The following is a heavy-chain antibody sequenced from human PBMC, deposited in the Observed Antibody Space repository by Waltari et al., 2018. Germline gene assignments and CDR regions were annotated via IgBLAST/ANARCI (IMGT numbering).Heavy chain of an antibody. CDR2: INHSGST. V-gene: IGHV4-34*01. CDR3: ARVRGWKAAFDI. Sequence: QVQLQQWGAGLLKPSETLSLTCAVYGGSFSGYYWSWIRQPPGKGLEWIGEINHSGSTNDNPYLKSRVTISVDTSKNQFSLKLSSVTAADTAVYYCARVRGWKAAFDIWGQGTMVTVSS. J-gene: IGHJ3*02. CDR1: GGSFSGYY. D-gene: IGHD1-1*01.